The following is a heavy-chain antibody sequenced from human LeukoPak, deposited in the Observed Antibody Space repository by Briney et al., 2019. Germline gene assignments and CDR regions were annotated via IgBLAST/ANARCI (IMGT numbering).Heavy chain of an antibody. CDR3: ARALGSSGYFWSSHYYMDV. CDR2: ISSSSSSI. J-gene: IGHJ6*03. V-gene: IGHV3-48*01. CDR1: GFTFSVYA. D-gene: IGHD3-22*01. Sequence: VGSLRLSCAASGFTFSVYAMSWVRQAPGKGLQWVSYISSSSSSIYYADSVKGRFTISRDNAKNSLYLQMNRLRADATGVFYCARALGSSGYFWSSHYYMDVWGKGTTVTVSS.